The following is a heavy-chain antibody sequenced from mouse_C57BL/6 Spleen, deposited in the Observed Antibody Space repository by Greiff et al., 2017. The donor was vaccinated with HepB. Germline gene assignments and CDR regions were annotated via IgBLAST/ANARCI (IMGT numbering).Heavy chain of an antibody. D-gene: IGHD2-1*01. Sequence: QVQLQQPGAELVRPGSSVKLSCKASGYTFTSYWMHWVKQRPIQGLEWIGNIDPSDSETHYNQKFKDKATLTVDKSSSTAYMQLSSLTSEDSAVYYCASLLRYYAMDYWGQGTSVTVSS. CDR2: IDPSDSET. CDR1: GYTFTSYW. J-gene: IGHJ4*01. V-gene: IGHV1-52*01. CDR3: ASLLRYYAMDY.